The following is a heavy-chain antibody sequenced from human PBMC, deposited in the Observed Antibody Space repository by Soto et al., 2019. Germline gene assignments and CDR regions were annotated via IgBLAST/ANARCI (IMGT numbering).Heavy chain of an antibody. CDR1: GFTFSSYG. J-gene: IGHJ4*02. CDR2: ISYDGSNK. D-gene: IGHD3-22*01. V-gene: IGHV3-30*03. Sequence: LRLSCAASGFTFSSYGMHWVRQAPGKGLEWVAVISYDGSNKYYADSVKGRFTISRDNSKNTLYLQMNSLRAEDTAVYYCARTITDYYDSSGYYDDYWGQGTLVTVSS. CDR3: ARTITDYYDSSGYYDDY.